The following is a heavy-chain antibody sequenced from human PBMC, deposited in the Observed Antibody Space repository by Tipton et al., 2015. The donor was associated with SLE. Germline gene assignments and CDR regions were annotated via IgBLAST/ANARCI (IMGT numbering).Heavy chain of an antibody. CDR2: IYHSGST. J-gene: IGHJ4*02. CDR3: ASAYYDFWSGYSYFDY. CDR1: GYSVSSGYY. V-gene: IGHV4-38-2*02. Sequence: TLSLTCTVSGYSVSSGYYWGWIRQPPGKGLEWIGNIYHSGSTNYNPSLKSRVTISVDTSKNQFSLKLSSVTAADTAVYYCASAYYDFWSGYSYFDYWGQGTLVTVSS. D-gene: IGHD3-3*01.